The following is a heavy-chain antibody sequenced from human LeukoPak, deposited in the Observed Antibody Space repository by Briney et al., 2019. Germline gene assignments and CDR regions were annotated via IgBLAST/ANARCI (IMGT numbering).Heavy chain of an antibody. V-gene: IGHV1-8*01. CDR3: AILPHDSSGYYSPLDAFDI. Sequence: ASVKVSCKASGYTFTSYDINWVRQATGQGLEWMGWMNPNSGNTGYAQKFQGRVTMTRNTSISTAYMELSSLRSEDTAVYYCAILPHDSSGYYSPLDAFDIWGQGTMVTVSS. CDR1: GYTFTSYD. D-gene: IGHD3-22*01. J-gene: IGHJ3*02. CDR2: MNPNSGNT.